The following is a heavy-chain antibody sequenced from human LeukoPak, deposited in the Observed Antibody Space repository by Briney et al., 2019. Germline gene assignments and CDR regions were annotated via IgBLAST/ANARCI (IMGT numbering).Heavy chain of an antibody. CDR2: ISWNSGSI. J-gene: IGHJ4*02. CDR3: AKDPYSSGWYYFDY. V-gene: IGHV3-9*01. Sequence: GGSLRLSCAASGFTLDDYAMHWVRQTPGKGLGWVSGISWNSGSIGYADSVKGRFTISRDNAKNSLYLQMNSLRAEDTALYYCAKDPYSSGWYYFDYWGQGTLVTVSS. D-gene: IGHD6-19*01. CDR1: GFTLDDYA.